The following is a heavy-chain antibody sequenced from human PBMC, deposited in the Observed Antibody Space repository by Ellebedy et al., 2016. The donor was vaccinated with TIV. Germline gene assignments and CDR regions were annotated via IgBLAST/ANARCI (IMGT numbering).Heavy chain of an antibody. CDR1: GYTFTKYY. D-gene: IGHD4-17*01. CDR3: ASVPSAGADF. J-gene: IGHJ4*02. Sequence: ASVKVSCKTSGYTFTKYYFHWIRQAPGRGLEWMGVLDARVGSTTYAQSLQGRVTMTRDTSTRTVYMKLRSLRFEDTAVYYCASVPSAGADFWGQGTLVTVSS. CDR2: LDARVGST. V-gene: IGHV1-46*01.